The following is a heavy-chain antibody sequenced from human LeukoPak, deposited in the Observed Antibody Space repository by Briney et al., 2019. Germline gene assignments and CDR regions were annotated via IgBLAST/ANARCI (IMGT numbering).Heavy chain of an antibody. Sequence: GASVKVSCKASGYTFTSNDINWVRQATGQGLEWMGWMNPNSGNTGYAQKFQGRVTMTRNTSISTAYMELRSLRSEDTAVYYCARGRYSSGWHSYYYYGMDVWGQGTTVTVSS. CDR1: GYTFTSND. CDR2: MNPNSGNT. V-gene: IGHV1-8*01. J-gene: IGHJ6*02. CDR3: ARGRYSSGWHSYYYYGMDV. D-gene: IGHD6-19*01.